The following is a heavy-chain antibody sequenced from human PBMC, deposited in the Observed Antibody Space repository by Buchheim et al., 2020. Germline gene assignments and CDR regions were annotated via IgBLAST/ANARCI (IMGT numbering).Heavy chain of an antibody. CDR2: INSGGGTK. CDR1: GFTFSSYE. D-gene: IGHD6-19*01. Sequence: EVQLVESGGGLVQPGGSLRLSCAASGFTFSSYEMNWVRQAPGKGLEWVSYINSGGGTKFYADSVKGRFTISRDNDKNSLYLQMNSLRAEDTAVYYCARVSGWYLDYWGQGTL. CDR3: ARVSGWYLDY. J-gene: IGHJ4*02. V-gene: IGHV3-48*03.